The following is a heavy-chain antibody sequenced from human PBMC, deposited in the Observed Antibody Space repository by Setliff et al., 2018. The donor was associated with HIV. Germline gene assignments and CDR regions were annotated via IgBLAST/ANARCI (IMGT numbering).Heavy chain of an antibody. V-gene: IGHV4-4*08. CDR2: IYISGTT. CDR3: ARRSIVGSTRGYYYYALDV. CDR1: GGSINNYF. Sequence: PSETLSLTCTVSGGSINNYFWSWIRQAPGKGLELLGYIYISGTTNYNPSLKGRVTMFLDTSKNQFSLKLTSVTAADTAVYYCARRSIVGSTRGYYYYALDVWGQGTTVTVSS. D-gene: IGHD1-26*01. J-gene: IGHJ6*02.